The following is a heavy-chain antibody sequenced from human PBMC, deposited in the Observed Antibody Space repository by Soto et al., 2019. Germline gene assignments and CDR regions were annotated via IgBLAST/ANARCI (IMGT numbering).Heavy chain of an antibody. CDR1: GFTFSSYS. D-gene: IGHD3-16*01. CDR2: ISSSSSTI. CDR3: AGDSLRNYYYYGMDV. Sequence: EVQLVESGGGLVQPGGSLRLSCAASGFTFSSYSMNWVRQAPGKGLEWVSYISSSSSTIYYADSVKGRFTISRDNAKNSLYLQMNSLRDEDTAVYYCAGDSLRNYYYYGMDVWGQGTTVTVSS. V-gene: IGHV3-48*02. J-gene: IGHJ6*02.